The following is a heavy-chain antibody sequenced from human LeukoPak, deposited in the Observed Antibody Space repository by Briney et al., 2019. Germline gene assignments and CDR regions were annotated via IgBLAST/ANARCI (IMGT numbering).Heavy chain of an antibody. J-gene: IGHJ4*02. CDR2: IKQDGSEE. D-gene: IGHD6-13*01. CDR3: ARLGSSYDY. V-gene: IGHV3-7*01. CDR1: GFTFSYYW. Sequence: GGSLRLSCAASGFTFSYYWMSWVRQAPGKGLEWVANIKQDGSEEYYVDSVKGRFTISGDNAKNSLYLQMNSLRPEDTAVYYCARLGSSYDYWGQGTLVTVSS.